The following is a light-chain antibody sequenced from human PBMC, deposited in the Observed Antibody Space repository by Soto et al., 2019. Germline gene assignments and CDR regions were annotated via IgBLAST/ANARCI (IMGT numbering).Light chain of an antibody. CDR2: AAS. Sequence: DVQMTQSPSSLSASVGDRVTITCRARQDITTWLVWYQQKPEQAPKSLIYAASGLKAGVPSRFSGSGYGTDFTLAISSLQPEDSAISYCQQDNSSPLTFGGGT. J-gene: IGKJ4*01. CDR1: QDITTW. V-gene: IGKV1D-16*02. CDR3: QQDNSSPLT.